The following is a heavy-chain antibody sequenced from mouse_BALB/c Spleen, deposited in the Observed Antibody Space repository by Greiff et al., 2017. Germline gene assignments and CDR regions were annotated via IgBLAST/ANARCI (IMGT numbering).Heavy chain of an antibody. V-gene: IGHV1-87*01. CDR3: ARNSPFAY. CDR1: GYTFTSYW. J-gene: IGHJ3*01. Sequence: VQRVESGAELVRPGASVKLSCKASGYTFTSYWMQWVKQRPGQGLEWIGAIYPGDGDTRYTQKFKGKATLTADKSSSTAYMQLSSLASEDSAVYYCARNSPFAYWGQGTLVTVSA. CDR2: IYPGDGDT.